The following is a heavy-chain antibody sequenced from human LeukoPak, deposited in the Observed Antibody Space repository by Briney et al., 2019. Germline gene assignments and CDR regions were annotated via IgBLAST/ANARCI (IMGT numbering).Heavy chain of an antibody. V-gene: IGHV1-46*01. CDR3: ARNIWFGESADAFDI. Sequence: GASVKVSCKASGYTFTSYYMHWVRQAPGQGLEWMGIINPSGGSTSYAQKFQGRVTMTRDKSIRTAYMELSRLTSDDTAVYYCARNIWFGESADAFDIWGQGTMVTVSS. CDR1: GYTFTSYY. CDR2: INPSGGST. J-gene: IGHJ3*02. D-gene: IGHD3-10*01.